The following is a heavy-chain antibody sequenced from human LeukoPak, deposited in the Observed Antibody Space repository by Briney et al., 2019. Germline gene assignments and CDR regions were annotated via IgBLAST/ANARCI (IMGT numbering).Heavy chain of an antibody. V-gene: IGHV3-7*01. J-gene: IGHJ4*02. Sequence: GGSLRLSCAASGFTFSSYSMSWVRQAPGKGLEWVANIKQDGSEKYYVDSVKGRFTISRDNAKNSLYLQMNSLRAEDTAVYYCARGTSSSWDYWGQGTLVTVSS. CDR3: ARGTSSSWDY. D-gene: IGHD6-13*01. CDR2: IKQDGSEK. CDR1: GFTFSSYS.